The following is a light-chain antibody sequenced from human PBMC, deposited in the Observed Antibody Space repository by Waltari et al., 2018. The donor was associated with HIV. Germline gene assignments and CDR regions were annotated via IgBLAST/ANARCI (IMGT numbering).Light chain of an antibody. V-gene: IGKV1-39*01. Sequence: DIRMTQSPSSLSASVGDRVTITCQTSQNVNTYLNWYQQTPGNAPKLLIYGATNLQSGVATRFSGSGSVTNFTLTIDSLQPDDFVLYYCQQSYSTPFTFGPGTKL. J-gene: IGKJ2*01. CDR1: QNVNTY. CDR3: QQSYSTPFT. CDR2: GAT.